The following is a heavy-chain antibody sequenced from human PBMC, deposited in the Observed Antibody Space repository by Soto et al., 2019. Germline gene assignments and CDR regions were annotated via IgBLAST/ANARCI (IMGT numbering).Heavy chain of an antibody. CDR3: AIERIAARHFDD. V-gene: IGHV4-34*01. J-gene: IGHJ4*02. CDR2: INHSGSI. CDR1: GGSFSGYY. D-gene: IGHD6-6*01. Sequence: TSETLSLTCAVYGGSFSGYYWSWIRQPPGKGLEWIGEINHSGSINYNPSLKSRVTISVDTSKNQFSLKLSSVTAADTAVYYCAIERIAARHFDDWGQGTLVTVSS.